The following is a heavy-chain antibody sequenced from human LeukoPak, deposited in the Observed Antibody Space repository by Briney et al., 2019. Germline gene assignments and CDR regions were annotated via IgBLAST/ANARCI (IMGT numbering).Heavy chain of an antibody. V-gene: IGHV1-18*01. D-gene: IGHD1-1*01. CDR3: LTVLYGRPWNPVGGGGL. Sequence: ASVKVSCKASGYTFTSYGISWVRQAPGQGLEWMGWISAYNGNTNYAQKLQGRVTLTEDTSTDTSYLELSSLTSEDTAVYYCLTVLYGRPWNPVGGGGLWGQGTLVTVSS. J-gene: IGHJ4*02. CDR1: GYTFTSYG. CDR2: ISAYNGNT.